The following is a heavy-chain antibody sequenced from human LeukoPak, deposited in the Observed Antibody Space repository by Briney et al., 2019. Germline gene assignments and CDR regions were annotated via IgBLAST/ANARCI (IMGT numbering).Heavy chain of an antibody. CDR3: ARTLMALDGDLGWFDP. V-gene: IGHV1-18*01. Sequence: AASVKVSCKASGYTFTSYGISWVRQAPGQGLEGMGWISAYNGNTNYAQKLQGRVTMTTDTSTSTAYMELRSLRSDDTAVYYCARTLMALDGDLGWFDPWGQGTLVTVSS. J-gene: IGHJ5*02. CDR1: GYTFTSYG. D-gene: IGHD4-17*01. CDR2: ISAYNGNT.